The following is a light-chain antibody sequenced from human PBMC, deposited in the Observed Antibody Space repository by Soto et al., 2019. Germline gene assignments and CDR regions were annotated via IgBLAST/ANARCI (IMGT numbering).Light chain of an antibody. J-gene: IGKJ1*01. CDR3: QQYHSWT. CDR1: QSISSW. Sequence: DIQMTQSPSTLAASVGDRVTITCRASQSISSWMAWYQQKPGKAPKLLIYTASSLQSGVPSRFSGSGSGTEFTLTINSLQPDDFATYYCQQYHSWTFGQGTKVDIK. CDR2: TAS. V-gene: IGKV1-5*03.